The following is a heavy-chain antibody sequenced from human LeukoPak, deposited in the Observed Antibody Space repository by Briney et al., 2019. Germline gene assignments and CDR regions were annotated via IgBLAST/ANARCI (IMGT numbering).Heavy chain of an antibody. V-gene: IGHV3-53*05. J-gene: IGHJ3*02. CDR3: ARGGIVVAGFYDGFDI. D-gene: IGHD6-19*01. Sequence: GGSLRLSCAASEFSVGSNYMTWVRQAPGKGLEWVSLIYSGGSTYYADSVKGRFTISRDNSKNTLYLQMNSLRSEDTAVYYCARGGIVVAGFYDGFDIWGQGTMVTVSS. CDR1: EFSVGSNY. CDR2: IYSGGST.